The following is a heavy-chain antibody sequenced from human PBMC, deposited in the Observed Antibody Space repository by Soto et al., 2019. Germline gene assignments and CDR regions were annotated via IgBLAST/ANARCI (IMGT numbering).Heavy chain of an antibody. CDR1: GYTFTSYG. CDR3: ARDPRVDIVAKIRPFDY. CDR2: ISAYNGNT. V-gene: IGHV1-18*01. Sequence: ASVKVSCKASGYTFTSYGISWVRQAPGQGLEWMGWISAYNGNTNYAQKLQGRVTMTTDTSTSTAYMELRSLRSDDTAVYYCARDPRVDIVAKIRPFDYWGQGTLVSVSS. D-gene: IGHD5-12*01. J-gene: IGHJ4*02.